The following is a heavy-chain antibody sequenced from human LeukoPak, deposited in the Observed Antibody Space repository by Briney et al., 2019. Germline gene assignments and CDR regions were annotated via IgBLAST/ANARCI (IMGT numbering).Heavy chain of an antibody. J-gene: IGHJ1*01. CDR3: ARQSGSGSEYFQH. CDR2: LNHSGST. V-gene: IGHV4-34*01. Sequence: SETLSLTCAVYGRSFSGYYWSWIRQPPGKGLEWIGELNHSGSTNYNPSLKSRVTISVDTSKNQFSLKLSSVTAADTAVYYCARQSGSGSEYFQHWGQGTLVTVSS. D-gene: IGHD6-19*01. CDR1: GRSFSGYY.